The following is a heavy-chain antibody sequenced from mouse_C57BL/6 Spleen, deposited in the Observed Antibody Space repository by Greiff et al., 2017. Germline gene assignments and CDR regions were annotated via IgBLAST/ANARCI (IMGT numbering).Heavy chain of an antibody. CDR1: GYAFSSSW. Sequence: QVQLQQSGPALVKPGASVKISCKASGYAFSSSWMNWVKQRPGKGLEWIGRLYPGDGDTNYNGKFKGKATLTADKSSSTAYMQLSSLTSEDSAVYFCARVYYDYDDVSWFAYWGQGTLVTVSA. J-gene: IGHJ3*01. V-gene: IGHV1-82*01. CDR3: ARVYYDYDDVSWFAY. CDR2: LYPGDGDT. D-gene: IGHD2-4*01.